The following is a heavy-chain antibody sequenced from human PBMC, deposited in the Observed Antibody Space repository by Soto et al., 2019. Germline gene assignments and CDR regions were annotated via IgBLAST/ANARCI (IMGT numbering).Heavy chain of an antibody. Sequence: QITLKESGPTRVKPTQTLALTCTFSGFSLSTSGVGVGWIRQSPGKAPEWLALIYWDDDKRYSPSLKTRLTITKDTSNNQVGLIMTNMDPVDTATYYCAHRLAGVRAWNTCTFDVWGQGTFVTVSS. D-gene: IGHD1-1*01. CDR2: IYWDDDK. J-gene: IGHJ3*01. CDR3: AHRLAGVRAWNTCTFDV. CDR1: GFSLSTSGVG. V-gene: IGHV2-5*02.